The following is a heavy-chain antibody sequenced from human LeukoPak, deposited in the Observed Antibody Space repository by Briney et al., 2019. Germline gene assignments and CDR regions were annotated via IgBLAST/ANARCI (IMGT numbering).Heavy chain of an antibody. Sequence: SEPLSLTCTVSGGSISSYYWSWIRQPPGKGLEWIGYIYYSGSTNYNPSLKSRVTISVDTSKNKFSLKLSSVTAADTAVYYCARVSRGGDYDDFNYYYYYYMDVWGKGTTVTVSS. CDR3: ARVSRGGDYDDFNYYYYYYMDV. CDR1: GGSISSYY. V-gene: IGHV4-59*01. CDR2: IYYSGST. D-gene: IGHD4-17*01. J-gene: IGHJ6*03.